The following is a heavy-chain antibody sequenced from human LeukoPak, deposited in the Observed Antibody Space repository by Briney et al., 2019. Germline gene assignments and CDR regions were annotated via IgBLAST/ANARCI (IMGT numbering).Heavy chain of an antibody. Sequence: SETLSLTCTVSGRSISSYYWSWIRQPPGKGLEWIGYIYYSGSTNYNPSLKSRVTISVDTSKNQFSLKLSSVAAADTAVYYCARGIAVAHFDYWGQGTLVTVSS. CDR1: GRSISSYY. CDR2: IYYSGST. D-gene: IGHD6-19*01. V-gene: IGHV4-59*01. J-gene: IGHJ4*02. CDR3: ARGIAVAHFDY.